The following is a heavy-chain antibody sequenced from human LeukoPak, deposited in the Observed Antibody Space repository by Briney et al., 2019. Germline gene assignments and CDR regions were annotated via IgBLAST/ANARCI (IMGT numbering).Heavy chain of an antibody. J-gene: IGHJ3*02. V-gene: IGHV5-51*01. CDR3: ARRGGSGWYSAFDI. D-gene: IGHD6-19*01. CDR1: GSTFSDYW. CDR2: IYASDSDT. Sequence: GESLKISCQGSGSTFSDYWIGWVRQLPGKGPEWMGIIYASDSDTRYSPSFQGQVTISVDKSISTAYLQWSSLKASDTAMYYCARRGGSGWYSAFDIWGQGTMVTVSS.